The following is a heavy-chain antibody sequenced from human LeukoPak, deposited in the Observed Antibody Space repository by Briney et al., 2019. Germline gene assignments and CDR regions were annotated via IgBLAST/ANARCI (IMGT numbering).Heavy chain of an antibody. CDR1: GGSISSGSYY. J-gene: IGHJ6*03. CDR3: ATSGPYYYYYYMDV. V-gene: IGHV4-61*02. Sequence: PSQTLSLTCTVSGGSISSGSYYWSWIRQPAGKGLEWIGRIYTSGSTNYNPSLKSRVTISVDTSKNQPSLKLSSVTAADTAVYYCATSGPYYYYYYMDVWGKGTTVTVSS. D-gene: IGHD1-26*01. CDR2: IYTSGST.